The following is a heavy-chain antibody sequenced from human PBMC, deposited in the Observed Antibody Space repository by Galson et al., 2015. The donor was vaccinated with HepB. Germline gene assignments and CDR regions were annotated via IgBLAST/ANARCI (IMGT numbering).Heavy chain of an antibody. CDR2: ISSDSSYI. D-gene: IGHD2-21*02. CDR1: GFTFSDYN. Sequence: SLRLSCAASGFTFSDYNMNWVRQAPGKGLEWVSSISSDSSYIYYADSLKGRFTISRDSAKNSLFLQMNSLRVEDPAVYYCARGNGRNCGGDCYPFDYWGQGTLVTVSS. CDR3: ARGNGRNCGGDCYPFDY. V-gene: IGHV3-21*01. J-gene: IGHJ4*02.